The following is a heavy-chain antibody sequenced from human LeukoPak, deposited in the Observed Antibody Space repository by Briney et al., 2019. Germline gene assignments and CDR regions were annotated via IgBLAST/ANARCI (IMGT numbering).Heavy chain of an antibody. J-gene: IGHJ4*02. V-gene: IGHV3-9*01. D-gene: IGHD4-17*01. CDR3: AKSGRTVTTGDYFDY. CDR2: ISWNSGSI. CDR1: GFTFDDYA. Sequence: GGSLRLSCAASGFTFDDYAMHWVRYAPGKGLEWVSGISWNSGSIGYADSVKDRFTISRDNAKNSLYLQMNSLRAEDTALYYCAKSGRTVTTGDYFDYWGQGTLVTVSS.